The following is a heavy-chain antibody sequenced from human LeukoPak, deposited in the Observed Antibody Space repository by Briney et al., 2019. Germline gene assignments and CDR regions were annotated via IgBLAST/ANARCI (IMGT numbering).Heavy chain of an antibody. D-gene: IGHD2-15*01. J-gene: IGHJ4*02. CDR2: INGSGVRT. V-gene: IGHV3-23*01. CDR3: AKGFCSGGGRFEAGN. Sequence: GGSLRLSCAASGFTFSSYAMNWVRQAPGKGLEWVSGINGSGVRTYYADSVKGRFTISRDNSQNTFYLQMNSLRAEDTAVYYCAKGFCSGGGRFEAGNWGQGTLVTVSS. CDR1: GFTFSSYA.